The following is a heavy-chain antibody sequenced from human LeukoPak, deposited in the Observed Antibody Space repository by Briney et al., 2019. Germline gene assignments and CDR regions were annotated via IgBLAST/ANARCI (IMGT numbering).Heavy chain of an antibody. CDR1: GFTVSSNC. CDR3: ARDRLLNYYFDY. CDR2: IYSGGST. Sequence: GGSLRLSCAASGFTVSSNCMSWVRQAPGKGLEWVSVIYSGGSTYYADSVKGRFTISRDNSKNTLYLQMNSLRAEDTAVYYCARDRLLNYYFDYWGQGTLVTVSS. V-gene: IGHV3-66*02. J-gene: IGHJ4*02.